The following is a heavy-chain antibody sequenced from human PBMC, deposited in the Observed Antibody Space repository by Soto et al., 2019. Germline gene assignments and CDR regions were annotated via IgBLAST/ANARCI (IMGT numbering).Heavy chain of an antibody. D-gene: IGHD1-7*01. V-gene: IGHV5-51*01. Sequence: HGESLKISCKGSGYSFTSYWIGWVRQMPGKGLEWMGIIYPGDSDTRYSPSFQGQVTISADKSISTAYLQWSSLKASDTAMYYCASSRWNYAKYFDYWGQGTLVTVSS. J-gene: IGHJ4*02. CDR1: GYSFTSYW. CDR3: ASSRWNYAKYFDY. CDR2: IYPGDSDT.